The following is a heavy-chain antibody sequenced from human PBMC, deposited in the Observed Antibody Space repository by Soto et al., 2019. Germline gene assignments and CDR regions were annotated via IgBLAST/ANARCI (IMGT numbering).Heavy chain of an antibody. CDR1: EFSLSTSGVG. J-gene: IGHJ4*02. D-gene: IGHD3-9*01. V-gene: IGHV2-5*02. CDR2: IYWDDSK. CDR3: AHKGPEDWPLDY. Sequence: QITLKESGPTLVRPTQTHTLNCAFSEFSLSTSGVGVGWNRQPPGKALEWLAVIYWDDSKHYSPSLRSRLTITTDTSKNQVVLTMTNMDPMDTGTYYCAHKGPEDWPLDYWGQGTLVTVSS.